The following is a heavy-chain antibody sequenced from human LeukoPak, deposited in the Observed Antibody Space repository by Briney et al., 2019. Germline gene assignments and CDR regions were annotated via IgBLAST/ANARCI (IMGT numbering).Heavy chain of an antibody. J-gene: IGHJ6*01. CDR2: INPNNGGT. V-gene: IGHV1-2*02. Sequence: ASVKVSCRASGYTFTGYYMHWVRQAPGQGLEWMGWINPNNGGTNYAQKFQGRVTMTRDTSISTAYMELSRLRSDDTAVYYCAREDPGGRAEVWGQGTTVTVSS. CDR1: GYTFTGYY. D-gene: IGHD1-26*01. CDR3: AREDPGGRAEV.